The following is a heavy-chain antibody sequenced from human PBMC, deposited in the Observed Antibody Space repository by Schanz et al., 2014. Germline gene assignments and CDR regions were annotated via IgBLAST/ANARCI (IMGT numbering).Heavy chain of an antibody. V-gene: IGHV3-23*01. CDR2: INGDGSRT. CDR1: GFTFRGYA. CDR3: ARPPHDSSGYYPFDY. Sequence: EVQLLESGGGLVQPGGSLRLSCAASGFTFRGYAMSWVRQAPGRGLEWVSRINGDGSRTAYADSVTGRFTISRDNAKNSLYLQMNSLRAEDTAVYYCARPPHDSSGYYPFDYWGQGTLVTVSS. J-gene: IGHJ4*02. D-gene: IGHD3-22*01.